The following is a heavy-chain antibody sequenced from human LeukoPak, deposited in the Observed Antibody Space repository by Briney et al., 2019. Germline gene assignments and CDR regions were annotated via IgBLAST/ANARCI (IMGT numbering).Heavy chain of an antibody. CDR2: IYHSGST. Sequence: PSETLSLTCTVSDYSISGGFYWGWIRQPPGKGLEWIGSIYHSGSTYYNPSLKSRVTISVDTSKSQFSLKLSSVTAADTAVYYCARAPVDYYDSSGSLAFDIWGQGTMVTVSS. V-gene: IGHV4-38-2*02. CDR3: ARAPVDYYDSSGSLAFDI. J-gene: IGHJ3*02. CDR1: DYSISGGFY. D-gene: IGHD3-22*01.